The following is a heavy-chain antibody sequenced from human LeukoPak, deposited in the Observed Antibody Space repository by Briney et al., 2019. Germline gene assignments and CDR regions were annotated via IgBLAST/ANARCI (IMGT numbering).Heavy chain of an antibody. CDR3: ARIPGGSGSQYDY. J-gene: IGHJ4*02. CDR2: INSDGSST. Sequence: PGGSLRLSCAASGFTFSSYWMHWVRQAPGKGLKWVSRINSDGSSTFYADSVKGRFTTSRDNAENTVYLQMNSLRADDTAVYYCARIPGGSGSQYDYWDQGTLVIVSS. CDR1: GFTFSSYW. D-gene: IGHD3-10*01. V-gene: IGHV3-74*01.